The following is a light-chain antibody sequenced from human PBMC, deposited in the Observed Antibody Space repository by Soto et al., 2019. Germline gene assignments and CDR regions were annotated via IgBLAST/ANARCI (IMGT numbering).Light chain of an antibody. J-gene: IGLJ3*02. CDR1: KLGGVY. CDR2: QDK. Sequence: SYELTQPPSVSVSPGQTASFTCSGDKLGGVYVSWFQQRPGQSPVLVIYQDKKRPSGIPERFSGSNSGKTATLTISGTQAMDEADYYCQAWDYSTVVFGGGTKLTVL. V-gene: IGLV3-1*01. CDR3: QAWDYSTVV.